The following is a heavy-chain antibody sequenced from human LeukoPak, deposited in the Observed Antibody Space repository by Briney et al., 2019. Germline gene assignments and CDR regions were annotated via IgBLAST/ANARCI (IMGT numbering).Heavy chain of an antibody. CDR2: ISSSGSTI. CDR3: ARGSGVSEFDY. J-gene: IGHJ4*02. V-gene: IGHV3-48*03. Sequence: GGSLRLSCAASGFTFSSYEMNWVRRAPGKGLEWVSYISSSGSTIYYADSVKGRFTISRDNAKNSLYLQMNSLRAEDTAVYYCARGSGVSEFDYWGQGTLVTVSS. D-gene: IGHD6-13*01. CDR1: GFTFSSYE.